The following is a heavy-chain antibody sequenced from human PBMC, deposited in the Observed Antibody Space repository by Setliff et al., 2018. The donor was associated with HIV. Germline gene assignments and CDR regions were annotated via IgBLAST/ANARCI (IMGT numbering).Heavy chain of an antibody. CDR1: GYTFTSYS. CDR3: SRHLGYCSTTNSC. D-gene: IGHD2-2*03. Sequence: ASVKVSCKASGYTFTSYSMHWVRQAPGQRLEWMGWLRTGTGDTSYSEKFQGRLTITRDTSANTAYMELSNLRSEDTAIYYCSRHLGYCSTTNSCWGQGTPVTAPQ. V-gene: IGHV1-3*04. CDR2: LRTGTGDT. J-gene: IGHJ4*02.